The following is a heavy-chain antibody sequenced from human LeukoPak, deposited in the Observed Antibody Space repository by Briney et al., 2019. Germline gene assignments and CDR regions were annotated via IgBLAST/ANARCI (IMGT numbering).Heavy chain of an antibody. J-gene: IGHJ6*03. CDR3: ARDSGYYDSSGYFYYYYMDV. CDR2: ISSSSSTI. Sequence: PGGSLRLSCAASGFTFSSYSMNWVRQAPGKGLEWVSYISSSSSTIYYADSVKGRFTISRDNAKNSLYLQMNSLRAEDTAVYCCARDSGYYDSSGYFYYYYMDVWGKGTTVTVSS. D-gene: IGHD3-22*01. V-gene: IGHV3-48*01. CDR1: GFTFSSYS.